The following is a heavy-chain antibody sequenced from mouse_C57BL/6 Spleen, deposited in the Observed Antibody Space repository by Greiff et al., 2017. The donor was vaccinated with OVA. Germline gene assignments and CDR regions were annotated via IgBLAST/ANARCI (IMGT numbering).Heavy chain of an antibody. J-gene: IGHJ2*01. CDR2: IDPETGGT. Sequence: QVQLQQSGAELVRPGASVTLSCKALGYTFTDYEMHWVKQTPVHGLEWIGAIDPETGGTAYNQKFKGKAILTADKSSSTAYMELRSLTSEDSAVYYCTRRRPQFITTVVPFDYWGQGTTLTVSS. CDR3: TRRRPQFITTVVPFDY. CDR1: GYTFTDYE. D-gene: IGHD1-1*01. V-gene: IGHV1-15*01.